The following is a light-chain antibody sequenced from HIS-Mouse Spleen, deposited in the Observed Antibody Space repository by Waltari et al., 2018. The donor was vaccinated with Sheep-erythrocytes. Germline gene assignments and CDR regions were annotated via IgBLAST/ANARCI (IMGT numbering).Light chain of an antibody. Sequence: QSVLTQPPSASGTPGQRVTISCSGSSSNIGSNYVSWYQQLPGTAPKLLIYRNNQRPSGVPDRFSGSKSGTSASLAISGLRSEDEADYYWAAWDDSLSGVVFGGGTKLTVL. CDR3: AAWDDSLSGVV. J-gene: IGLJ2*01. CDR1: SSNIGSNY. V-gene: IGLV1-47*01. CDR2: RNN.